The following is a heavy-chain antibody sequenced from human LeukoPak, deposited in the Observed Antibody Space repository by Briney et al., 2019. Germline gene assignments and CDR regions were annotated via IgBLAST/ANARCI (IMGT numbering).Heavy chain of an antibody. CDR1: GGTFSRYA. V-gene: IGHV1-69*04. CDR2: IIPILGIA. CDR3: ARDKRGDSPFPY. Sequence: GASVKVSCKASGGTFSRYAISWVRQAPGQGVEWMGRIIPILGIANYAQKFQGRVTITADKSTSTAYMELRSLTSEDTAVYYCARDKRGDSPFPYWGQGTLVTVSS. D-gene: IGHD6-13*01. J-gene: IGHJ4*02.